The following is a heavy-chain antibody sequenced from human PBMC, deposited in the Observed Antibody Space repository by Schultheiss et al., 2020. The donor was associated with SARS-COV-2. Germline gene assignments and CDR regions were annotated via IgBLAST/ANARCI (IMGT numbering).Heavy chain of an antibody. Sequence: GESLKISCAASGFTFSSYGMHWVRQAPGKGLEWVAFIRYDGSNKYYADSVKGRFTISRDNSKNTLYLQMNSLRAEDTAVYYCAKRYSSGWYGIDYWGQGTLVTVSS. J-gene: IGHJ4*02. V-gene: IGHV3-30*02. CDR2: IRYDGSNK. CDR3: AKRYSSGWYGIDY. D-gene: IGHD6-19*01. CDR1: GFTFSSYG.